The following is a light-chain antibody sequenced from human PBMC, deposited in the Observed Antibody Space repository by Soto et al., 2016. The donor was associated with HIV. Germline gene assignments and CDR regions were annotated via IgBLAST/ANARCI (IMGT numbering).Light chain of an antibody. Sequence: SYELTQPPSVSVSPGQTARITCSGDALPKQYAYWYQQKPGQAPVLVIYRDIERPSGIPERSSGSSSGTTVTLTISGVQAEDDADYYCQSADSSGTYRVFGGGTKLTVL. CDR2: RDI. J-gene: IGLJ3*02. CDR1: ALPKQY. V-gene: IGLV3-25*03. CDR3: QSADSSGTYRV.